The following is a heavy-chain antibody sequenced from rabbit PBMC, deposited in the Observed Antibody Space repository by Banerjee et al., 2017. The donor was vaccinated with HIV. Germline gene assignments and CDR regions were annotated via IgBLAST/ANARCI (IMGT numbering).Heavy chain of an antibody. V-gene: IGHV1S45*01. CDR2: IYAGRSGST. J-gene: IGHJ4*01. CDR1: GFSFSSGYY. Sequence: QEQLEESGGDLVKPEGSLTLTCTASGFSFSSGYYMCWVRQAPGKGLEWIACIYAGRSGSTYYASRAKGRFTISKTSSTTVTLQMTSLTAADTATNFCARAGYAGVDWTEGLKLWGPGTLVTVS. D-gene: IGHD4-2*01. CDR3: ARAGYAGVDWTEGLKL.